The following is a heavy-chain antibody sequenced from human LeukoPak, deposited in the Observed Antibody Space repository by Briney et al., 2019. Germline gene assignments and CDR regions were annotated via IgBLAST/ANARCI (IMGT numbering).Heavy chain of an antibody. V-gene: IGHV3-7*01. CDR2: IKQDGIEK. CDR1: EFSFSNYW. Sequence: PGGSLRLSCLASEFSFSNYWVTWVRQAPGKGLEWVAGIKQDGIEKNYVDSVKGRFTISRDNAKNSLYLQMNNLRAEDTAVYYCARGGAVAGIDYWGQGTLVTVSS. CDR3: ARGGAVAGIDY. D-gene: IGHD6-19*01. J-gene: IGHJ4*02.